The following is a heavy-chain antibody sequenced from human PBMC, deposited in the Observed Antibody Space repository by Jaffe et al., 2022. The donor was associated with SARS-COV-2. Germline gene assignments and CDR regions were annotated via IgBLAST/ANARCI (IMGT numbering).Heavy chain of an antibody. CDR2: IYTSGST. V-gene: IGHV4-61*02. CDR1: GGSITSGSYY. CDR3: ARADPRHSSSSHDY. D-gene: IGHD5-18*01. Sequence: QVQLQESGPGLVKPSQTLSLTCTVSGGSITSGSYYWSWIRQPAGKGLEWIGRIYTSGSTNYNPSLKSRVTISVDTSKKQFSLKLSSVTAADTAVYYCARADPRHSSSSHDYWGQGTLVTVSS. J-gene: IGHJ4*02.